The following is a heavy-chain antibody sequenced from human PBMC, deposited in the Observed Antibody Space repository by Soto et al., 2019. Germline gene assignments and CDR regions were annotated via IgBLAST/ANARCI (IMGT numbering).Heavy chain of an antibody. J-gene: IGHJ4*02. V-gene: IGHV4-59*12. Sequence: SETLSLTCTVSGGSISSYYWTWIRQPPGKGLEWIGYIYYSGSTNYNPSLKSRVTISVATSKTQFSLKLSSVTAADTAVYYCARGRNRDYIWGSYRSYYDYWGQGTLVTVSS. D-gene: IGHD3-16*02. CDR2: IYYSGST. CDR1: GGSISSYY. CDR3: ARGRNRDYIWGSYRSYYDY.